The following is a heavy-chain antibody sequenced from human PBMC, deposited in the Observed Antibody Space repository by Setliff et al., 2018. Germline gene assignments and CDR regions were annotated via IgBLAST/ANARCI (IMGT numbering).Heavy chain of an antibody. CDR2: VNPGGLTS. J-gene: IGHJ4*02. V-gene: IGHV1-46*02. CDR1: GKTDDTYH. CDR3: ARAGMASLHRKGVFEH. Sequence: ASVKVSCKTPGKTDDTYHIHWVRQAPGQGLEWMGIVNPGGLTSSSTQKFEGRVTMTRDTSTSTVYMELNSLTSDDTAVYYCARAGMASLHRKGVFEHWGQGTLVTVSS. D-gene: IGHD3-10*01.